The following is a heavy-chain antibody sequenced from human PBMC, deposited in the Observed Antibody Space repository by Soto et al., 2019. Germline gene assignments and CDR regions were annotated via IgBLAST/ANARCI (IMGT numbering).Heavy chain of an antibody. CDR2: INPNSGGT. D-gene: IGHD3-3*01. V-gene: IGHV1-2*04. CDR1: GYTFTGYY. J-gene: IGHJ5*02. CDR3: ARGGITIFGAVIPSNLFDP. Sequence: ASVKVSCKASGYTFTGYYMHWVRQAPGQGLEWMGWINPNSGGTNYAQKFQGWVTMTRDTSISTAYMELSRLRSDDTAVYYCARGGITIFGAVIPSNLFDPWGQGTLVTVSS.